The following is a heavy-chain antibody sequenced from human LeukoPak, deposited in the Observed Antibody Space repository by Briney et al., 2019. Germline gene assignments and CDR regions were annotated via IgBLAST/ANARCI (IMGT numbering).Heavy chain of an antibody. Sequence: GGSLRLSCAASGFTIGGFAMTWVRQAPGKGLEWVGRIKSKTDGGTTDYAAPVKGRFTISRDDSKNTLYLQMNSLKTEDTAVYYCTTDILGYCSGGSCYGSIWGQGTMVTVSS. CDR2: IKSKTDGGTT. D-gene: IGHD2-15*01. V-gene: IGHV3-15*01. CDR3: TTDILGYCSGGSCYGSI. J-gene: IGHJ3*02. CDR1: GFTIGGFA.